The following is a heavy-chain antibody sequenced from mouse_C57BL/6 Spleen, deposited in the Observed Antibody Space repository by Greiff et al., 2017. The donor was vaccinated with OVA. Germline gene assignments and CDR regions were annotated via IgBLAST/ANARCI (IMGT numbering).Heavy chain of an antibody. D-gene: IGHD2-1*01. CDR3: ARLDGNYSR. CDR1: GYTFTSYW. Sequence: VQLQQPGAELVMPGASVKLSCKASGYTFTSYWMHWVKQRPGQGLEWIGEIDPSDSYTNYNQKFKGKSTLTVDKSSSTAYMQLSSLTSEDSAVYYCARLDGNYSRWGQGTLVTVSA. J-gene: IGHJ3*01. CDR2: IDPSDSYT. V-gene: IGHV1-69*01.